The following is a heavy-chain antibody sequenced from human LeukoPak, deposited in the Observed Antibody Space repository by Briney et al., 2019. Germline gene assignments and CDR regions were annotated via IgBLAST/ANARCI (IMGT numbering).Heavy chain of an antibody. V-gene: IGHV3-64*02. CDR3: ARMTLYGSGTVD. CDR1: GFTFSSYS. Sequence: GGSLRLSCAASGFTFSSYSMHWVRQAPGKGLEYVSGISSNGGSTHYADSVKGRFTISRDNSKNTVNLQMGSLRIEDTAIYHCARMTLYGSGTVDWGQGILVTVSS. J-gene: IGHJ4*02. CDR2: ISSNGGST. D-gene: IGHD3-10*01.